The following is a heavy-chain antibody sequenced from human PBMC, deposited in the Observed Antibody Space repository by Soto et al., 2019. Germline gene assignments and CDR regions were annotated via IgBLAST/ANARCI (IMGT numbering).Heavy chain of an antibody. CDR2: IKEDGSER. Sequence: GGSLRLSCAASGFTFGNYWMSWVRQAPGKGLEWVANIKEDGSERYHVDSVKGRFTISRDNAKDSLYLQMDSLRAEDTAVYYCVRLEATTKNGYYELWYFDCWGQGTLVTVSS. V-gene: IGHV3-7*01. CDR3: VRLEATTKNGYYELWYFDC. CDR1: GFTFGNYW. D-gene: IGHD3-22*01. J-gene: IGHJ4*02.